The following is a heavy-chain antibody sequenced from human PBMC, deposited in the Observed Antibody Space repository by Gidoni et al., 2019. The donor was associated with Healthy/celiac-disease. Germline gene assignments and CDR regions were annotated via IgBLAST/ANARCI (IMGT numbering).Heavy chain of an antibody. CDR2: IYSGGSP. CDR3: ARVGRRDGSNYYFDY. J-gene: IGHJ4*02. D-gene: IGHD3-16*01. CDR1: GFTVSSNY. Sequence: EVQLVESGGGLVQPGGSLRLSCAASGFTVSSNYMSWVRQGPGKGMEWVSVIYSGGSPYYADSVKGRFTISRHNSKNTLYLQMTSLRAEATAVYYCARVGRRDGSNYYFDYWGQGTLVTVSS. V-gene: IGHV3-53*04.